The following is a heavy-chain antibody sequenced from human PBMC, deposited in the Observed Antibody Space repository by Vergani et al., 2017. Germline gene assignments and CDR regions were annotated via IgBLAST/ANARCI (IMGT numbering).Heavy chain of an antibody. J-gene: IGHJ4*02. CDR1: GYTFTNYY. V-gene: IGHV1-46*03. D-gene: IGHD3-10*01. Sequence: QVLLVQSGAEVKKPGASVRVSCKTSGYTFTNYYIHWVRQAPGQGLEWMGIINPSGGSTTYAKQFQGRLTMTRDTSTRTVYMDFTGLRSDDTAMYYVARTSSSSGGYYNGEWDYWGQGTLVVVSS. CDR3: ARTSSSSGGYYNGEWDY. CDR2: INPSGGST.